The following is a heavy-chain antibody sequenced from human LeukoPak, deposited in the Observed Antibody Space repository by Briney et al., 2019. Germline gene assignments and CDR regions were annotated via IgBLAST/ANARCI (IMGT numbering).Heavy chain of an antibody. CDR3: ARDRRYSYGYPPYFDY. J-gene: IGHJ4*02. Sequence: PSETLSLTCAVYGGSFSGYYWSWIRQPPGKGLERIGEINHSGSTNYNPSLKSRVTISVDTSKNQFSLKLSSVTAADTAVYYCARDRRYSYGYPPYFDYWGQGTLVTVSS. D-gene: IGHD5-18*01. V-gene: IGHV4-34*01. CDR1: GGSFSGYY. CDR2: INHSGST.